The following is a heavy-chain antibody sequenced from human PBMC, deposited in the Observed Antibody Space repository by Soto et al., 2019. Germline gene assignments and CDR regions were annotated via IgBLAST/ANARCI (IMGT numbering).Heavy chain of an antibody. V-gene: IGHV4-61*01. D-gene: IGHD2-21*02. CDR1: GDSVSGGSFY. J-gene: IGHJ4*02. CDR2: IYYSGST. CDR3: VRLVPFGGDEDC. Sequence: QVQLQESGPGLVKPSETLSLTCTVSGDSVSGGSFYWTWIRQPPGKGLEWIGYIYYSGSTNYNPSLQSRVTMSVDTSMNQCLLNLLSVTAADTAIYYCVRLVPFGGDEDCWGQGIPVAVS.